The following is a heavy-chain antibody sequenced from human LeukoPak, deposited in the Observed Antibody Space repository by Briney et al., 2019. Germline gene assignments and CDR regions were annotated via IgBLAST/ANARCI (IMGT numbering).Heavy chain of an antibody. J-gene: IGHJ4*02. CDR2: IIPILGIT. CDR1: GGTFSSYA. V-gene: IGHV1-69*04. D-gene: IGHD3-10*01. Sequence: ASVKVSCKASGGTFSSYAISWVRQAPGQGLEWMARIIPILGITNYAQKFQGRVTITADKSSNTAYMELSDLRSEDTAVYYCARDGEYGLGSYYKPPSYWGQGTLVTVSS. CDR3: ARDGEYGLGSYYKPPSY.